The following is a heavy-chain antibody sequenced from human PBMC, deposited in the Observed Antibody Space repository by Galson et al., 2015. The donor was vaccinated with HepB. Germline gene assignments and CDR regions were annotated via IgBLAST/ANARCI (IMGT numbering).Heavy chain of an antibody. CDR1: GFTFSNST. Sequence: SLRLSCAASGFTFSNSTMNWVRQAPGKGLEWVSSITSSGSNIFYADAVKGRFSISRDNAKNSLYLQMNSLRAEDTAVYYCARVKVGPFTYNFWRGPLWGQGTTVTVS. J-gene: IGHJ6*02. D-gene: IGHD3-3*01. V-gene: IGHV3-21*01. CDR3: ARVKVGPFTYNFWRGPL. CDR2: ITSSGSNI.